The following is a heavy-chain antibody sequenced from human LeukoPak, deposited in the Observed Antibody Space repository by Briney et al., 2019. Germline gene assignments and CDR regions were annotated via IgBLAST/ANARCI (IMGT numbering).Heavy chain of an antibody. J-gene: IGHJ1*01. D-gene: IGHD1-26*01. CDR1: GFTFSDYW. CDR3: SRGATRYKKFPH. Sequence: GGSLRLSCAASGFTFSDYWMHWVRLAPDEGLVWVSRISGDGSTTDYADSVKGRFTISRDSAKSTLYLHMNSLRAEDTAIYYCSRGATRYKKFPHWGQGTLVTVSS. CDR2: ISGDGSTT. V-gene: IGHV3-74*01.